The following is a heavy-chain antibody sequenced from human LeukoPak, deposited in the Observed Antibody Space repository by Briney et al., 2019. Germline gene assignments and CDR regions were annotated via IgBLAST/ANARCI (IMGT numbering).Heavy chain of an antibody. CDR2: ISTYNGNT. CDR3: ASGYCSSTSCPDGFDY. V-gene: IGHV1-18*01. D-gene: IGHD2-2*01. CDR1: GYTLTSYG. J-gene: IGHJ4*02. Sequence: ASVKVSCKASGYTLTSYGISWVRQAPGQGLEWMGWISTYNGNTNYAQKLQGRVTMTTDTSTSTAYMELRSLRSDDTAVYYCASGYCSSTSCPDGFDYWGQGTLVTVSS.